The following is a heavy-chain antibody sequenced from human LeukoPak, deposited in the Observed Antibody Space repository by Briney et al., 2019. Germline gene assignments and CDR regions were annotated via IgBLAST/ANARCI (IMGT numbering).Heavy chain of an antibody. J-gene: IGHJ5*02. CDR3: ARDLGRYSGSYGYGDP. D-gene: IGHD1-26*01. V-gene: IGHV1-18*01. CDR1: GCTFTSYG. CDR2: ISAYNGNT. Sequence: ASVKVSCKASGCTFTSYGISWVRQAPGQGLEGMGWISAYNGNTKYAQKLQGRVTMTTVTSTSTAYMELRSLRSDDTAVYYCARDLGRYSGSYGYGDPWGQGTLVTVSS.